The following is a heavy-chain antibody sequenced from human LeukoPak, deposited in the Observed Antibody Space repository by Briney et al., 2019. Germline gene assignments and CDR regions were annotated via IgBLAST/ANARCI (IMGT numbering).Heavy chain of an antibody. CDR2: IYSGGST. Sequence: PGGSLRLSCAASGFTVSSNYMSWVRQAPGKGLEWVSVIYSGGSTYYADSVKGRFTISRDNSKNTLYLQMNSLRAEDTAVYYCAIPSTTVTTGYFDLWGRGTLVTVSS. V-gene: IGHV3-53*01. CDR3: AIPSTTVTTGYFDL. J-gene: IGHJ2*01. CDR1: GFTVSSNY. D-gene: IGHD4-17*01.